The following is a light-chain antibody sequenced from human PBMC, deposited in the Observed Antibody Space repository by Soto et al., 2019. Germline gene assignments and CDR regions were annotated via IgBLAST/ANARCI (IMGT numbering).Light chain of an antibody. CDR2: GAS. V-gene: IGKV3-15*01. Sequence: EIVMTQSPVTLSVSAGERATLSCRASQSISDTLPWYQQKPGQAPRLLIHGASTMAPGVPARFSGSGSGTDFTLTISSLQSEDFAVYYCQQYNNWPWTFGQGTKVEIK. CDR1: QSISDT. CDR3: QQYNNWPWT. J-gene: IGKJ1*01.